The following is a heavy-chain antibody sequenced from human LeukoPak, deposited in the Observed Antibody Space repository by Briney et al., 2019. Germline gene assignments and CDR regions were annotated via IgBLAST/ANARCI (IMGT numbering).Heavy chain of an antibody. Sequence: SQTLSLTCTVSGGSISSGSYYWSWIRQPAGKGLEWIGRIYTSGSTNYNPSLKSRDTISVDTSKNQFSLKLSSVTAADTAVYYCARTKTQRGYSGYDSDYWGQGTLVTVSS. CDR1: GGSISSGSYY. V-gene: IGHV4-61*02. CDR3: ARTKTQRGYSGYDSDY. D-gene: IGHD5-12*01. J-gene: IGHJ4*02. CDR2: IYTSGST.